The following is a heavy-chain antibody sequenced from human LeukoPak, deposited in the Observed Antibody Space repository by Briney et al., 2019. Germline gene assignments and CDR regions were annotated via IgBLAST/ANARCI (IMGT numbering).Heavy chain of an antibody. CDR3: ARAPWVSGMDV. D-gene: IGHD6-13*01. CDR1: GGSISSGDYY. J-gene: IGHJ6*02. CDR2: IYYSGST. Sequence: SETLSLTCTVSGGSISSGDYYWSWIRQPPGKGLEWIGYIYYSGSTYYNPSLKGRVTISVDTSKNQFSLKLSSVTAADTAVYYCARAPWVSGMDVWGQGTTVTVSS. V-gene: IGHV4-30-4*01.